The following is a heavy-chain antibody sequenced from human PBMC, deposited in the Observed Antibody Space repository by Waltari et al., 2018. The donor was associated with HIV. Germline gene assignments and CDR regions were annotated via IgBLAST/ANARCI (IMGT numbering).Heavy chain of an antibody. V-gene: IGHV3-23*04. J-gene: IGHJ4*02. Sequence: EVQLVESGGGLVQPGGSLRLSCTVSGFTFSSFPMSWVRQAPGMGLEWVSAISSSGNSAYSEDSVKGRFTISRDNSKNTLYLQMNSLRAEDTAIYYCAKRLTGTHYYFDYWGQGTLVTVSS. CDR2: ISSSGNSA. CDR3: AKRLTGTHYYFDY. D-gene: IGHD1-7*01. CDR1: GFTFSSFP.